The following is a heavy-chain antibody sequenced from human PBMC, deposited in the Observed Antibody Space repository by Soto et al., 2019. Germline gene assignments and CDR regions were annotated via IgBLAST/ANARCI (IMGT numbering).Heavy chain of an antibody. D-gene: IGHD2-15*01. CDR2: IYYSGST. V-gene: IGHV4-59*01. Sequence: QVQLQESGPGLVKPSETLSLTCTVSGGSISSYYWSWIRQPPGKGLEWIGYIYYSGSTNYNPSLKSRVTISVDTSKNQFSLKLSSVTAADTAVYYCATSNGGNDSEFPYWGQGTLVTVSS. CDR1: GGSISSYY. J-gene: IGHJ4*02. CDR3: ATSNGGNDSEFPY.